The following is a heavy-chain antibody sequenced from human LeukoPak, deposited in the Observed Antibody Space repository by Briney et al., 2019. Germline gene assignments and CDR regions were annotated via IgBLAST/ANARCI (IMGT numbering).Heavy chain of an antibody. CDR1: GGSFSGYY. CDR2: IYTSGST. CDR3: ARENIVVVPAASFSYNWFDP. D-gene: IGHD2-2*01. V-gene: IGHV4-4*07. J-gene: IGHJ5*02. Sequence: SETLSLACAVYGGSFSGYYWSWIRQPAGKGLEWIGRIYTSGSTNYNPSLKSRVTISVDTSKNQFSLKLSSVTAADTAVYYCARENIVVVPAASFSYNWFDPWGQGTLVTVSS.